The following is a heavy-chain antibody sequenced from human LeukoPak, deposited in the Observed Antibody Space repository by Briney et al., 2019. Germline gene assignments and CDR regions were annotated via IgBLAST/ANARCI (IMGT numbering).Heavy chain of an antibody. J-gene: IGHJ4*02. CDR3: ASGITMVRGVHIFDY. CDR1: GGSISSGGYY. Sequence: SETLSLTCTVSGGSISSGGYYWSWIRQPPGKGLEWIGYIYHSGSTYYNPSLKSRVTISVDRSKNQFSLKLSSVTAADTAVYYCASGITMVRGVHIFDYWGQGTLVTVSS. D-gene: IGHD3-10*01. V-gene: IGHV4-30-2*01. CDR2: IYHSGST.